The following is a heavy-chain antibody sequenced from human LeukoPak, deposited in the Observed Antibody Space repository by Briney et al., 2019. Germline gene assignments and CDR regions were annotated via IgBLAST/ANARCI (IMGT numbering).Heavy chain of an antibody. J-gene: IGHJ4*02. CDR1: GYSISSGYY. CDR2: IYHSGST. D-gene: IGHD6-19*01. Sequence: SETLSLTCAVSGYSISSGYYWGWIRQPPGKELEWIGSIYHSGSTYYNPSLKSRVTISVDTSKNQFSLKLSSVTAADTAVYYCAREGKTVAGTSDYWGQGTLVTVSS. V-gene: IGHV4-38-2*02. CDR3: AREGKTVAGTSDY.